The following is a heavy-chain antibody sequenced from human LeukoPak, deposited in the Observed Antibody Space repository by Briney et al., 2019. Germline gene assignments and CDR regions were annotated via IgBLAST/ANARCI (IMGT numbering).Heavy chain of an antibody. J-gene: IGHJ4*02. D-gene: IGHD1-1*01. CDR3: ARGPRGQRFDY. Sequence: ASVKVSCKASGYTFNTYYIHWVRQAPGQGLEWMGLINPGGGDTSYAQNLQGSVTMTRDTSTSTVYLELSNLRSEDTAVYYCARGPRGQRFDYWGQGTLVTVSS. CDR1: GYTFNTYY. V-gene: IGHV1-46*02. CDR2: INPGGGDT.